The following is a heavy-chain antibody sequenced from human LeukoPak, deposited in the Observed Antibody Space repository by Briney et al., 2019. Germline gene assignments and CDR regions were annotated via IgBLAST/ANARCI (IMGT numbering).Heavy chain of an antibody. Sequence: PSETLSLTCAVSGGSISSSNWWSWVRQPPGKGLEWIGEIYHSGSTNYNPSLKSRVTISVDKSKNQFSLKLSSVTAADTAVYYCARVVPQKSSWYRGDYWGQGTLVTVSS. V-gene: IGHV4-4*02. CDR2: IYHSGST. CDR3: ARVVPQKSSWYRGDY. J-gene: IGHJ4*02. CDR1: GGSISSSNW. D-gene: IGHD6-13*01.